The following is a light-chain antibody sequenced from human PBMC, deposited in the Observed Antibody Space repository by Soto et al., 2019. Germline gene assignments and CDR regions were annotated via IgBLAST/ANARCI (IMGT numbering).Light chain of an antibody. CDR1: QSIPTTY. V-gene: IGKV3D-15*01. J-gene: IGKJ5*01. CDR3: QQYDKWPIT. Sequence: EIVLTQSPGTLSLSPGEGATLACRASQSIPTTYFAWYQQKPGQAPRLLIYGISTRATGIPDRFSGSGSGTEFTLTLSSLQSEDFAVYYCQQYDKWPITFGQGTRLEIK. CDR2: GIS.